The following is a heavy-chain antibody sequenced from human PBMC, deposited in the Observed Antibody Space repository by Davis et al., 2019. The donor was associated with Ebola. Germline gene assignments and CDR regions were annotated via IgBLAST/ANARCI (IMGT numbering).Heavy chain of an antibody. Sequence: GSLRLSCAVYGGSFSGYYWSWIRQPPGKGLEWIGEINHSGSTNYNPSLKSRVTISVDTSKNQFSLKLSSVTAADTAVYYCARGRWFGELLLYYYYGMDVWGKGTTVTVSS. CDR1: GGSFSGYY. CDR2: INHSGST. J-gene: IGHJ6*04. V-gene: IGHV4-34*01. CDR3: ARGRWFGELLLYYYYGMDV. D-gene: IGHD3-10*01.